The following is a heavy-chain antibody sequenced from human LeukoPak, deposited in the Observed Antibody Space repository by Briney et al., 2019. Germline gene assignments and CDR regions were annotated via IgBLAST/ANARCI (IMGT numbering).Heavy chain of an antibody. V-gene: IGHV1-46*03. CDR1: GYTFTSYY. Sequence: ASVKVSCKASGYTFTSYYMHWVRQAPGQGLEWMGIINPSGGSTSYAQKFQGRVTMTGETSTGTVYMELRTLRSEDTAVYYSARDYRIAAAGIDYWGQGTLVAVSS. J-gene: IGHJ4*02. CDR2: INPSGGST. CDR3: ARDYRIAAAGIDY. D-gene: IGHD6-13*01.